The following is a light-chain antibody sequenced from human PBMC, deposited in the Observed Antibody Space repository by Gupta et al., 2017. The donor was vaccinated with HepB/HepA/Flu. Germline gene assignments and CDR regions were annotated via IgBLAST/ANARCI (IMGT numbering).Light chain of an antibody. J-gene: IGLJ1*01. V-gene: IGLV2-11*01. CDR1: TSDVDAYNY. CDR3: CAYAGNSYV. Sequence: QSALTPPRSVSGSPGPSVTISCTGTTSDVDAYNYVSWYQQHPGKAPKLMVYSVNDRPSGVPDRFSGSKSANTAFLTISGLQPEDEADYYCCAYAGNSYVFGVGTQVTVL. CDR2: SVN.